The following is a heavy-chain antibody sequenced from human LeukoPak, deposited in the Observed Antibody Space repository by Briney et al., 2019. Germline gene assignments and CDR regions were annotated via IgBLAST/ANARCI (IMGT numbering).Heavy chain of an antibody. D-gene: IGHD3-22*01. Sequence: GGSLRLSCAASGFTFSSYAMSWVRQAPGKGLEWVSGISTSGGSTSYADSVKGRFTISRDNPRNTLYMQMNSMRAEDTAVYYCTIMHRYYDGSGYWVQWGQGTLVTVAS. CDR3: TIMHRYYDGSGYWVQ. V-gene: IGHV3-23*01. J-gene: IGHJ4*02. CDR2: ISTSGGST. CDR1: GFTFSSYA.